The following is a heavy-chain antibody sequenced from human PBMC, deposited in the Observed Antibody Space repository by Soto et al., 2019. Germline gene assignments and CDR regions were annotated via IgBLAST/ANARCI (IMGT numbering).Heavy chain of an antibody. Sequence: PSQTHSLSCVISGDSVSSSSVAWNWVRQSPSRGLEWLGRTYYRSRWYSDFAVSVRGRIVINADTSKNQFSLQLNSVTPEDTAVYFCARSEEDSDYYYYGLDVWGQGTTVTVSS. D-gene: IGHD2-15*01. CDR3: ARSEEDSDYYYYGLDV. J-gene: IGHJ6*02. V-gene: IGHV6-1*01. CDR2: TYYRSRWYS. CDR1: GDSVSSSSVA.